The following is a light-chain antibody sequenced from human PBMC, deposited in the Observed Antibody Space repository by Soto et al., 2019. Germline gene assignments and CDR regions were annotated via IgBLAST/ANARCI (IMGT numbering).Light chain of an antibody. Sequence: QSVLTQPPSVSGAPGQRVTISCTWSRSNIGAGYDVHWYQQIPGAAPKLLIYGNSNRPSGVPDRFSGSKSGTSASLAITGLQAEDEADYYCQSYDASLSGDVVFGGGTKLTVL. CDR2: GNS. CDR1: RSNIGAGYD. CDR3: QSYDASLSGDVV. V-gene: IGLV1-40*01. J-gene: IGLJ2*01.